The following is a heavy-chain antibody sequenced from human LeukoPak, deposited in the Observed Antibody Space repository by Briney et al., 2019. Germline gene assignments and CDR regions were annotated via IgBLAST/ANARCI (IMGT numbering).Heavy chain of an antibody. D-gene: IGHD3-3*02. V-gene: IGHV3-30*18. J-gene: IGHJ4*02. CDR2: ISYDGSNK. CDR3: AKLLPSLGYSDY. Sequence: PGRSLRLSCAASGFTFSSYGMHWVRQAPGKGLEWVAVISYDGSNKYYADSVKGRFTISRDNSKNTLYLQMNSLRAEDTAVYYCAKLLPSLGYSDYWGQGTLVTVSS. CDR1: GFTFSSYG.